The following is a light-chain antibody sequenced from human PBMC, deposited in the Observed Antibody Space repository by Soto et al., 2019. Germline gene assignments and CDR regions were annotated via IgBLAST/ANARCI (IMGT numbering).Light chain of an antibody. J-gene: IGLJ1*01. CDR3: QSYDISLHNYV. CDR1: TSNIGAPYD. Sequence: QSVLTQPPSVSGAPGQRVSISCTGSTSNIGAPYDVHWYQHLPGAAPKLLIYGDNNRPSGVPDRFSGSKSGTSASLAITSLQAEDEADYYCQSYDISLHNYVFGTVTKVTVL. CDR2: GDN. V-gene: IGLV1-40*01.